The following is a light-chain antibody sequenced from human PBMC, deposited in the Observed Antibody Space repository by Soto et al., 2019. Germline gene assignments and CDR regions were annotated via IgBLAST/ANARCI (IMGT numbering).Light chain of an antibody. CDR1: QSVSSSY. CDR2: EAS. J-gene: IGKJ1*01. V-gene: IGKV3-20*01. Sequence: EIVLTQSPGTLSLSPGERATLSCRASQSVSSSYVAWYQQKPGQAPRLLIYEASIRAIVIPDRFSGSGSGQVFTLTISRLEPEDFAVYRCQQYGSSPPTFGQGSKVEIK. CDR3: QQYGSSPPT.